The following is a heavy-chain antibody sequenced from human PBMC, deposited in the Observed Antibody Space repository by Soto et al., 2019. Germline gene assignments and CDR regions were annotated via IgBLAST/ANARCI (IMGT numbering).Heavy chain of an antibody. J-gene: IGHJ3*02. D-gene: IGHD5-12*01. Sequence: ASVKVSCKASGYTFTSYGISWVRQAPGQGLEWMGWISAYNGNTNYAQKLQGRVTMTTDTSTSTAYMELRSLRSDDTAVYYCARDGATDGHLPGVAFDIWGQGTMVTVSS. CDR3: ARDGATDGHLPGVAFDI. V-gene: IGHV1-18*01. CDR2: ISAYNGNT. CDR1: GYTFTSYG.